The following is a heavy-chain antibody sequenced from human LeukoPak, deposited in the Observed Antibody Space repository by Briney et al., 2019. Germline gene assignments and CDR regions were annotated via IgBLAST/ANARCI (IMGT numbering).Heavy chain of an antibody. J-gene: IGHJ6*03. V-gene: IGHV3-30*02. CDR2: IRYDGSNK. CDR3: AKVSMTTVVRPYYYYYMDV. D-gene: IGHD4-23*01. Sequence: GRSLRLSCAASGFTFSSYGMHWVRQAPGKGLEWVAFIRYDGSNKYYADSVKGRFTISRDNSKNTLYLQMNSLRAEDTAVYYCAKVSMTTVVRPYYYYYMDVWGKGTTVTISS. CDR1: GFTFSSYG.